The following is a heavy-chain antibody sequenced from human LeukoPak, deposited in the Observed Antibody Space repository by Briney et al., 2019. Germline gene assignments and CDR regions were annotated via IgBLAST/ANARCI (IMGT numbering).Heavy chain of an antibody. V-gene: IGHV3-30-3*01. Sequence: PGRSLRLSCAASGFTFSSYAMHWVRQAPGKGLEWVAVISYDGSNKYYADPVKGRFTISRDNSKNTLYLQMNSLRAEDTAVYYCASSMYYDFWSGYSPPDYWGQGTLVTVSS. J-gene: IGHJ4*02. CDR1: GFTFSSYA. CDR2: ISYDGSNK. D-gene: IGHD3-3*01. CDR3: ASSMYYDFWSGYSPPDY.